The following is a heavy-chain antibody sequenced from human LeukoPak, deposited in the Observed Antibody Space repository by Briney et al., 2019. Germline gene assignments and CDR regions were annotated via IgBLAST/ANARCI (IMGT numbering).Heavy chain of an antibody. J-gene: IGHJ3*02. CDR2: ISYDGSNK. CDR3: AREQLEPGSAFDI. Sequence: GGSLRLSCAASGFTFSSYAMHWVRQAPGKGLEWVAVISYDGSNKYYADSVKGRFTISRDNSKNTLYLQMNSLRAEDTAVYYCAREQLEPGSAFDIWGQGTMVTVSS. D-gene: IGHD1-1*01. V-gene: IGHV3-30-3*01. CDR1: GFTFSSYA.